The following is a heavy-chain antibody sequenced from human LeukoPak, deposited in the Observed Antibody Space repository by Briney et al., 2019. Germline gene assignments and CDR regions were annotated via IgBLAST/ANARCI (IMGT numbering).Heavy chain of an antibody. Sequence: ASVKVSCKASGYTFTSYDINWVRQATGQGLEWMGWMNPNSGNTGYAQKFQGRVTMTRNTSISTAYMELSSLRSEDTVVYYCARVRYYGSGSSYYYYYYIDVWGKGTTVTVSS. CDR1: GYTFTSYD. CDR2: MNPNSGNT. J-gene: IGHJ6*03. CDR3: ARVRYYGSGSSYYYYYYIDV. D-gene: IGHD3-10*01. V-gene: IGHV1-8*01.